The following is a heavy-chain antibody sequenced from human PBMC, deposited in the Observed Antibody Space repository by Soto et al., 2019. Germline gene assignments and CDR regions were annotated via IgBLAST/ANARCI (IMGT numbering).Heavy chain of an antibody. Sequence: TSETLSLTCAVSGGSISSGGYSWSWIRQPPGKGLEWIGYMYHSGSTYYNPSLKSRVTISVDTSKNQFSLKLSSVTAADTAVYYCARVGGFGATTIDYWGQGTLVTVSS. CDR3: ARVGGFGATTIDY. CDR1: GGSISSGGYS. D-gene: IGHD3-10*01. V-gene: IGHV4-30-2*05. CDR2: MYHSGST. J-gene: IGHJ4*02.